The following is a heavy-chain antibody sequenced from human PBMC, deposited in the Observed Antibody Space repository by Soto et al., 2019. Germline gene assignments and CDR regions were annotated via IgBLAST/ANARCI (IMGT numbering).Heavy chain of an antibody. V-gene: IGHV3-23*01. CDR3: ATDPPPRYYYYGMDV. J-gene: IGHJ6*02. Sequence: GGSLRLSCAASGFTFSSYAMSWVRQAPGKGLEWVSAISGSGGSTYYAESVKGRFTISRDNSKNTLYLQMNSLRAEDTAVYYCATDPPPRYYYYGMDVWGQGTTVTVSS. CDR1: GFTFSSYA. CDR2: ISGSGGST.